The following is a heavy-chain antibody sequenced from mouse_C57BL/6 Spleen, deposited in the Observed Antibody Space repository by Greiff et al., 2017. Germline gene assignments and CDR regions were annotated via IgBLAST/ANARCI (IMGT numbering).Heavy chain of an antibody. CDR1: GYSITSGYY. CDR3: ARARSYFDY. V-gene: IGHV3-6*01. J-gene: IGHJ2*01. CDR2: ISYDGSN. Sequence: EVQLVESGPGLVKPSQSLSLTCSVTGYSITSGYYWNWIRQFPGNKLEWMGSISYDGSNNYNPSLKTRISITRDTSKNQFFLKLNSVTTEDTATYYCARARSYFDYWGQGTTLTVSS.